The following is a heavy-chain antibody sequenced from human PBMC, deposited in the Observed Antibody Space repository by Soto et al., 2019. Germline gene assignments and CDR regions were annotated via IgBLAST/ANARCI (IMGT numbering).Heavy chain of an antibody. J-gene: IGHJ4*02. CDR1: GYIFASHW. CDR3: ARYSGSYWHYLDF. Sequence: VESLKIACKGSGYIFASHWVSWVLQMPEKGLEWIGTIYPGDSDTKYSSAFRGHVTISADTSVSTAYLQWRSLEATDSAIYYCARYSGSYWHYLDFWGQGTLVTVSS. CDR2: IYPGDSDT. V-gene: IGHV5-51*01. D-gene: IGHD1-26*01.